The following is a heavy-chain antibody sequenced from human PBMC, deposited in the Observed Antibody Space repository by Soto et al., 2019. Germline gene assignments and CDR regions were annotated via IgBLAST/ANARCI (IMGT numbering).Heavy chain of an antibody. V-gene: IGHV1-69*01. CDR2: IIPIFGTA. CDR3: ARSNDDILTGPIDY. D-gene: IGHD3-9*01. J-gene: IGHJ4*02. CDR1: GGTFSSYA. Sequence: QGQLVQSGAEVKKPGSSVKVSCKASGGTFSSYAISWVRQAPGQGLEWMGGIIPIFGTANYAQKFQARVTITADESTSTAYMERSSLRSEDTAVYYCARSNDDILTGPIDYWGQGTLVTVSS.